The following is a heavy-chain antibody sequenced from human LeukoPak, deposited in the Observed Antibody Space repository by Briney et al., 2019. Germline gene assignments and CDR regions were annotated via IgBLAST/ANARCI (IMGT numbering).Heavy chain of an antibody. CDR1: GFTFDDYA. D-gene: IGHD4-11*01. CDR3: AKGLYSNLLGFDY. V-gene: IGHV3-9*03. CDR2: ISWNSGSI. J-gene: IGHJ4*02. Sequence: GGSLRLSCAASGFTFDDYAMYWVRQAPGKGLEWVSGISWNSGSIGYADSVKGRFTISRDNAKNSLYLQMNSLRAEDMALYYCAKGLYSNLLGFDYCGQGTLVTVSS.